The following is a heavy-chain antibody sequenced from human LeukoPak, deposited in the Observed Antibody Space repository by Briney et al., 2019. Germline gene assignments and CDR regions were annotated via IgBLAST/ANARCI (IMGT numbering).Heavy chain of an antibody. CDR2: IYHSGST. Sequence: SETLSLTCAVSGGSISSSNWWGWFRQPPGKGLEGMGEIYHSGSTNYNPSLKSRVTISVDKSKNQFSLKLSSVTAADTAVYYCARRGATMVRGVMIDYWGQGTLVTVSS. D-gene: IGHD3-10*01. CDR1: GGSISSSNW. CDR3: ARRGATMVRGVMIDY. V-gene: IGHV4-4*02. J-gene: IGHJ4*02.